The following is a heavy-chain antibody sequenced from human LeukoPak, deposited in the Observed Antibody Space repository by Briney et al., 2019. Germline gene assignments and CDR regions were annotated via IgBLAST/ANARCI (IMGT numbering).Heavy chain of an antibody. CDR2: IYPGDSDT. CDR1: GYSFTGYW. V-gene: IGHV5-51*01. Sequence: GASLKISCKGSGYSFTGYWIAWVRQMPGKGLEWMGSIYPGDSDTRYSPSFQGQVTMSADKSISTAYLQWSSLNASDTAMYYCARSMVRGAPYYFDYWGQGTLVTVSS. CDR3: ARSMVRGAPYYFDY. J-gene: IGHJ4*02. D-gene: IGHD3-10*01.